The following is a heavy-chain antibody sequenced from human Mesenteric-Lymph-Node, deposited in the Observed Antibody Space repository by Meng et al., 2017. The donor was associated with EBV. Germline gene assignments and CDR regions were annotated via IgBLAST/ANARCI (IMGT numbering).Heavy chain of an antibody. CDR3: ARADYYDTSGVVDY. V-gene: IGHV4-39*01. Sequence: RLQESGPGLSQPSESLSLTCTVSGGSIGSPIYYWGWIRQPPGKGLEWIGTFSYSGTTYYNTSLKSRVTISVDMSKNQFSLKPSSVTAADTAVYFCARADYYDTSGVVDYWGQGTLVTVSS. CDR1: GGSIGSPIYY. J-gene: IGHJ4*02. CDR2: FSYSGTT. D-gene: IGHD3-22*01.